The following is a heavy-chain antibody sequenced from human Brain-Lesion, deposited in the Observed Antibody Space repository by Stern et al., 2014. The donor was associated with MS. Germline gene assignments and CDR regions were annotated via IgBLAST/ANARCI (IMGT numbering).Heavy chain of an antibody. D-gene: IGHD2-15*01. CDR2: IYSCGGT. V-gene: IGHV3-53*01. J-gene: IGHJ5*02. CDR3: ARDRTCTGGSCYGT. CDR1: GFSVSNNY. Sequence: VQLVESGGKLIQPGESLRISCASSGFSVSNNYMTWVRQAPGKGLEWGCLIYSCGGTYYADSVKGRFTISRDNSKNTLYLQMNNLRAEDTAVYYCARDRTCTGGSCYGTWGQGTLVTVSS.